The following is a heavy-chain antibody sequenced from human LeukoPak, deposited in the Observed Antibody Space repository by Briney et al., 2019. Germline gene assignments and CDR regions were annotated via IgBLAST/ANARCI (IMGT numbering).Heavy chain of an antibody. CDR3: ARDLGYYGSGSYSQGSYFDY. V-gene: IGHV4-61*01. CDR2: NYYSGST. Sequence: SETLSLTCTVSGGSVSSGSYYWSWIRQPPGKGPEWIGYNYYSGSTNYNPSLKSRVTISVDTSKNQFSLTLSSVTAADTAVYFCARDLGYYGSGSYSQGSYFDYWGQGTLVTVSS. D-gene: IGHD3-10*01. CDR1: GGSVSSGSYY. J-gene: IGHJ4*02.